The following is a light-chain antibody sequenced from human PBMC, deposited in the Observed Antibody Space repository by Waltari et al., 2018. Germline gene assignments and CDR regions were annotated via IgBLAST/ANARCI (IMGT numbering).Light chain of an antibody. J-gene: IGKJ2*01. CDR1: QSLFYSPKNKNY. CDR2: WAS. CDR3: HQYYTTPRT. V-gene: IGKV4-1*01. Sequence: DIEMTQSPDSLGVSLGERATITCKSSQSLFYSPKNKNYLAWYQQKRGQPPRLLISWASTRESGVPERFSGSGSGTYCTLTISSLQAEDVAVYYCHQYYTTPRTFGQGTKLEIK.